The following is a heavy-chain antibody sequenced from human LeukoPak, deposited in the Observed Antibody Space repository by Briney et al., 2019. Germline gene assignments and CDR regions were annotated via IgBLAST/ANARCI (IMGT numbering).Heavy chain of an antibody. CDR1: GGSISSGGYY. D-gene: IGHD3-9*01. Sequence: SQTLSLTCTVSGGSISSGGYYWSWIRQHPGKGLEWIGYIYYSGRTYYNPSLKSRVTISVDTSKNQFSLKLSSVTAADTAVYYCARASGFYDILTGYYGDYNWFDPWGQGTLVTVSS. J-gene: IGHJ5*02. CDR3: ARASGFYDILTGYYGDYNWFDP. V-gene: IGHV4-31*03. CDR2: IYYSGRT.